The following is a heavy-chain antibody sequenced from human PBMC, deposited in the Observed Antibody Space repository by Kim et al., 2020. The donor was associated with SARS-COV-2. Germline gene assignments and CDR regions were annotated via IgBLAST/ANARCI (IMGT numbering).Heavy chain of an antibody. Sequence: SETLSLTCTVSGGSISSSSYYWGWIRQPPGKGLEWIGSIYYSGSTYYNPSLKSRVTISVDTSKNQFSLKLSSVTAADTAVYYCARQPPEAPGEHWIHWGQGTLVTVSS. V-gene: IGHV4-39*01. D-gene: IGHD1-1*01. CDR2: IYYSGST. CDR3: ARQPPEAPGEHWIH. CDR1: GGSISSSSYY. J-gene: IGHJ4*02.